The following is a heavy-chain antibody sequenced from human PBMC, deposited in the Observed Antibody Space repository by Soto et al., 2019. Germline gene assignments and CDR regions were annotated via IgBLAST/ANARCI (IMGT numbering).Heavy chain of an antibody. D-gene: IGHD1-26*01. J-gene: IGHJ6*02. CDR3: AKYSGSYPVYNGLSL. V-gene: IGHV3-23*01. Sequence: EVQLLESGGGLVQPGGSLRLSCAASGFPFSTSAMNWVRHAPGKGLEWVSIISGSSDAAYYAESVKGRFASSRDNSKNPLYLQMNSLRAEDTAVYYCAKYSGSYPVYNGLSLWGQGTTVTVS. CDR2: ISGSSDAA. CDR1: GFPFSTSA.